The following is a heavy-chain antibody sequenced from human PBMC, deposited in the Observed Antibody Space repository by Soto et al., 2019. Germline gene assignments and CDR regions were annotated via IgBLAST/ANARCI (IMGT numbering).Heavy chain of an antibody. V-gene: IGHV4-39*01. CDR1: GGSISSSSYY. CDR2: IYYSGST. CDR3: ARLLRHNYYGMDV. D-gene: IGHD5-12*01. J-gene: IGHJ6*02. Sequence: LETLSLTCTVSGGSISSSSYYWGWIRQPPGKGLEWIGSIYYSGSTYYNPSLKSRVTISVDTSKNQFSLKLSSVTAADTAVYYCARLLRHNYYGMDVWGQGTTVT.